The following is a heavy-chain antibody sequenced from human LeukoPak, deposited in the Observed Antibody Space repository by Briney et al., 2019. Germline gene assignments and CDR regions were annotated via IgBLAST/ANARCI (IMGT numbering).Heavy chain of an antibody. CDR3: AKDISPTMTTEYFDL. J-gene: IGHJ2*01. V-gene: IGHV3-48*01. D-gene: IGHD4-17*01. CDR2: ISSSSSTI. Sequence: PGGSLRLSCAASGFTFSSYSMNWVRQAPGKGLEWVSYISSSSSTIYYADSVKGRFTISRDNAKNSLYLQMDSLRTEDTALYYCAKDISPTMTTEYFDLWGRGTLVTVSS. CDR1: GFTFSSYS.